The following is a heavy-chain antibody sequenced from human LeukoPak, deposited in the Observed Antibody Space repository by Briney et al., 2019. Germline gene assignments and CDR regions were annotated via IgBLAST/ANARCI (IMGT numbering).Heavy chain of an antibody. V-gene: IGHV4-61*01. Sequence: SETLSLTCTVSGGSVSSGSYYWSWIRQPPGKGLEWIGYIYYSGSTNYNPSLKGRVTISVDTSKNQFSLKLSSVTAADTAVYYCARALLDFDYWGQGTLVTVSS. CDR2: IYYSGST. CDR3: ARALLDFDY. CDR1: GGSVSSGSYY. J-gene: IGHJ4*02.